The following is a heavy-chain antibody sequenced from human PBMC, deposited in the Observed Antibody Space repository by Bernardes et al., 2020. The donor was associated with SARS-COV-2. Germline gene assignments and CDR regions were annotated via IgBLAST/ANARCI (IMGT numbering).Heavy chain of an antibody. Sequence: GGSLRLSCAASGFTFSTSSMSWVRQAPGKGLEWVSAISGSGGSTYYADSVKGRFTISRDNSMNTLYMQMNSLRAEDTAVYYCAKRGRSCSGGTCYGDFDYWGQGTLLTVSS. J-gene: IGHJ4*02. V-gene: IGHV3-23*01. CDR1: GFTFSTSS. CDR3: AKRGRSCSGGTCYGDFDY. D-gene: IGHD2-15*01. CDR2: ISGSGGST.